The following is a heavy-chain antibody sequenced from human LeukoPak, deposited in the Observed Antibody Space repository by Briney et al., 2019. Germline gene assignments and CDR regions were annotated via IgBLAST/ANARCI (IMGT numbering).Heavy chain of an antibody. CDR2: ISGSGGST. Sequence: GGSLRLSCAASGFTFSSYGMSWVRQAPGKGLEWVSAISGSGGSTYYADSVKGRFTISRDNSKNTLYLQMNSLRAEDTAVYYCAKGTVSGSGWSLYYFDYWGQGTLVTVSS. D-gene: IGHD6-19*01. V-gene: IGHV3-23*01. J-gene: IGHJ4*02. CDR1: GFTFSSYG. CDR3: AKGTVSGSGWSLYYFDY.